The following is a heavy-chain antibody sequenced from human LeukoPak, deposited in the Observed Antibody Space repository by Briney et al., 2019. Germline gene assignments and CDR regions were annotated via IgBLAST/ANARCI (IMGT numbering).Heavy chain of an antibody. V-gene: IGHV3-48*03. CDR1: GFAFSSYE. D-gene: IGHD4-11*01. CDR2: INHSGITI. J-gene: IGHJ6*02. Sequence: GGSLRLSCAASGFAFSSYEMNWVRQAPGKGLEWLSYINHSGITIYYADSVKGRFTISRDNAKNSLYLQMNSLRAEDTAVYYCARGDYRTYGMDVWGQGTTVTVSS. CDR3: ARGDYRTYGMDV.